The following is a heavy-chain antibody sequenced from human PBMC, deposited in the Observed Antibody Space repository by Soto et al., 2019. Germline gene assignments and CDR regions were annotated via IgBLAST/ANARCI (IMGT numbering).Heavy chain of an antibody. CDR3: ARDLASGSGS. CDR1: GGTFSRHS. Sequence: QVQMVQSGAEVKKPGSSARVSCKVSGGTFSRHSISWVRQAPGQGLEWMGGIIPIFDATQYAQKFQGRLTITADESTTTFHMDLSRLRPEDTAIYYCARDLASGSGSWGQGSLVTVS. J-gene: IGHJ4*02. CDR2: IIPIFDAT. V-gene: IGHV1-69*01. D-gene: IGHD6-19*01.